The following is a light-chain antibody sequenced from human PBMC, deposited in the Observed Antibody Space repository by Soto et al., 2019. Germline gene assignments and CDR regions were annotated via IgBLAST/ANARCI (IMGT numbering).Light chain of an antibody. V-gene: IGKV3-11*01. J-gene: IGKJ4*01. Sequence: EIVLTQSPATLSFSPVEGATLSCRPSQSVSNYLAWYQQKPGQAPRLLIFDASKRATGIPARFSGSGSGTDFTLTISSLEPEDFAVYYCQQRSNWPLTFGGGTKVDIK. CDR1: QSVSNY. CDR2: DAS. CDR3: QQRSNWPLT.